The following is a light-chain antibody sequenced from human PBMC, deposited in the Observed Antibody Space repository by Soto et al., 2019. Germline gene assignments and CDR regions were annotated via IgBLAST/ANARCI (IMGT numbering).Light chain of an antibody. CDR2: QVT. J-gene: IGLJ1*01. Sequence: QAALTQPASVSVSPGQAITIFCTGTSSDLAIYNYVSWYQQQPGKAPKLMIYQVTNRPSGVSNRFSGSRSGNTASLTISGLQAEDEADYYCSSYTDSSNYVFGTGTKVTVL. CDR3: SSYTDSSNYV. CDR1: SSDLAIYNY. V-gene: IGLV2-14*01.